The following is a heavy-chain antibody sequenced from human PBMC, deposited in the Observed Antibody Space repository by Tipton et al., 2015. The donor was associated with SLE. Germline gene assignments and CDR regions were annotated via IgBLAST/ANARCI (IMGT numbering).Heavy chain of an antibody. D-gene: IGHD3-22*01. V-gene: IGHV4-59*11. Sequence: TLSLTCTVSGGSISSHYWSWIRQPPGKGLEWVGYCFNSGRTDYNPTLKGRVTISADTSKNQFSLNLSSVTAADTAVYYCARDLTYYYDSRGLGGVFDIWGQGTMVTVSS. CDR2: CFNSGRT. CDR3: ARDLTYYYDSRGLGGVFDI. CDR1: GGSISSHY. J-gene: IGHJ3*02.